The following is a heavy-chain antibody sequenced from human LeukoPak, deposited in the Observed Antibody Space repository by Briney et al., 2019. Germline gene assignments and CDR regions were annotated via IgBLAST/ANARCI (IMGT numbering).Heavy chain of an antibody. J-gene: IGHJ4*02. V-gene: IGHV4-39*01. CDR3: ARHERANWGLIDY. Sequence: PSETLSLTCTVSGGSISFYYWTWIRQPPGKGLEWIGSMYYSGNTYYSPSLKSRVTISVDTSRNQFSLKLSSVTAADTAVYYCARHERANWGLIDYWGQGTLVTVSS. D-gene: IGHD7-27*01. CDR1: GGSISFYY. CDR2: MYYSGNT.